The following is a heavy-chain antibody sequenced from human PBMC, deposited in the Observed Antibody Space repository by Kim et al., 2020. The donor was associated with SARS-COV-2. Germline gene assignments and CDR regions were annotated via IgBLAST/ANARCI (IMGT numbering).Heavy chain of an antibody. CDR3: ATTAGYDSSGYGPWGDY. V-gene: IGHV3-23*01. CDR2: ISGSGGST. CDR1: GFTFSSYA. D-gene: IGHD3-22*01. J-gene: IGHJ4*02. Sequence: GGSLRLSCAASGFTFSSYAMSWVRQAPGKGLEWVSAISGSGGSTYYADSVKGRFTISRDNSKNTLYLQMNSLRAEDTAVYYCATTAGYDSSGYGPWGDYWGQGTLVTVSS.